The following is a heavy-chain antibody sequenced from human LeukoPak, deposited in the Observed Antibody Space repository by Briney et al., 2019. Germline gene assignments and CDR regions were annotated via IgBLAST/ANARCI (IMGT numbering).Heavy chain of an antibody. CDR3: ARHDGQQLGGLYYFDY. CDR1: GYDFTSYW. CDR2: IYADDYDT. Sequence: GESLKISCKGSGYDFTSYWITWVRQMPGKGLEWMGIIYADDYDTTYSPSFQGQVTISADKSISTAYLQWSSLKASDTAMYYCARHDGQQLGGLYYFDYWGQGTLVTVSS. J-gene: IGHJ4*02. D-gene: IGHD6-13*01. V-gene: IGHV5-51*01.